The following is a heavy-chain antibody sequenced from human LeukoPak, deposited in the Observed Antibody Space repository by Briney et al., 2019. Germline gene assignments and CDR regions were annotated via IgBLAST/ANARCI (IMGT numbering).Heavy chain of an antibody. Sequence: ASVKVSCKASGYTFTSYGISWVRQAPGQGLEWMGGIIPIFGTANYAQKFQGRVTITADESTSTAYMELSSLRSEDTAVYYCARDSLNYYDSSGYGLDYWGQGTLVTVSS. CDR3: ARDSLNYYDSSGYGLDY. J-gene: IGHJ4*02. CDR2: IIPIFGTA. CDR1: GYTFTSYG. V-gene: IGHV1-69*13. D-gene: IGHD3-22*01.